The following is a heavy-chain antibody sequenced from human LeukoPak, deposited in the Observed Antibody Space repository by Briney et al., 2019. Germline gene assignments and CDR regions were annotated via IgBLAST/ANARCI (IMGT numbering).Heavy chain of an antibody. CDR1: GFTFDDCG. D-gene: IGHD5-12*01. CDR3: ARRIVATIKGRGYYFDY. CDR2: INWNGGST. Sequence: GPLRLSCAASGFTFDDCGMSWVRQAPGKGLEWVSGINWNGGSTGYADSVKGRFTISRDNVKNSLYLQMNSLRAEDTALYYCARRIVATIKGRGYYFDYWGQGTLVTVSS. V-gene: IGHV3-20*04. J-gene: IGHJ4*02.